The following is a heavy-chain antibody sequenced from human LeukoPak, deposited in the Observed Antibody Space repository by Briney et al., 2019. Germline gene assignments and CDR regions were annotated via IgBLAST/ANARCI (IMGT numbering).Heavy chain of an antibody. CDR2: ISGSSSYI. CDR1: GFTFSSYS. V-gene: IGHV3-21*01. Sequence: GGSLRLSCAASGFTFSSYSMNWVRQAPGKGLELLSSISGSSSYIFYADSVKGRFTISRDNAKNSLYLQMSSLRAEDTAIYYCARDQPPDHWGQGTLVTVSS. CDR3: ARDQPPDH. J-gene: IGHJ4*02. D-gene: IGHD1-14*01.